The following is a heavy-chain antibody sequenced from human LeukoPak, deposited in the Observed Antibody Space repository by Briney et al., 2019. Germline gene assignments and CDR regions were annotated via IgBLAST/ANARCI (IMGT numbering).Heavy chain of an antibody. D-gene: IGHD6-19*01. CDR2: ISYDGSNK. CDR3: ARELHSSGWKDAFDI. V-gene: IGHV3-30-3*01. Sequence: PGGSLNFSVPPSGLTSITFACNGVRQAPGKGLEWVAVISYDGSNKYYADSVKGRFTISRDNSKNTLYLQMNSLRAEDTAVYYCARELHSSGWKDAFDIWGQGTMVTVSS. CDR1: GLTSITFA. J-gene: IGHJ3*02.